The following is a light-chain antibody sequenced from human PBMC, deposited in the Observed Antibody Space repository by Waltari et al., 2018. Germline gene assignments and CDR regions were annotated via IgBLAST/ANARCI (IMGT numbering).Light chain of an antibody. CDR3: GTWDSSLSGAV. J-gene: IGLJ7*01. V-gene: IGLV1-51*02. CDR1: HSTIGNTY. CDR2: EYS. Sequence: QSVLTQPPSVSAAPGQRVTIPCSGGHSTIGNTYVSWYRQFPGTAPKLLIYEYSERPPGVPGRFSGSKSGTSATLDITGLQAGDEADYYCGTWDSSLSGAVFGGGTHLTVL.